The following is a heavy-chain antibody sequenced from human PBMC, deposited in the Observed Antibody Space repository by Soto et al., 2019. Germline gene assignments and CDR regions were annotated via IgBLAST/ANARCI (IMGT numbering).Heavy chain of an antibody. J-gene: IGHJ5*02. Sequence: QVQLVESGGGVVQPGRSLRLSCAASGFTFSSYAMHWVRQAPGKGLAWVAVISYDGSNKYYADSVKGRFPISRHNSEHPLHLQMNSLRAEDTAVYYCASLTTVTAWDWFDPWGQGTLVTVSS. CDR3: ASLTTVTAWDWFDP. CDR1: GFTFSSYA. CDR2: ISYDGSNK. D-gene: IGHD4-4*01. V-gene: IGHV3-30-3*01.